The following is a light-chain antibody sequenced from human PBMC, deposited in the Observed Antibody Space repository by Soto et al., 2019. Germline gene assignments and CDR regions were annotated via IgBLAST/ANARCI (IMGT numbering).Light chain of an antibody. CDR1: SSDIGAYNY. V-gene: IGLV2-14*01. CDR2: EVS. Sequence: QLVLTQPASVSGSPGQSITISCTGTSSDIGAYNYVSWSQQHPGKAPQLIIYEVSNRPSGVSNRFSGSKSGNTASLTISGLQAEDEADYYCSSYTSSSTFVFGTGTKLTVL. J-gene: IGLJ1*01. CDR3: SSYTSSSTFV.